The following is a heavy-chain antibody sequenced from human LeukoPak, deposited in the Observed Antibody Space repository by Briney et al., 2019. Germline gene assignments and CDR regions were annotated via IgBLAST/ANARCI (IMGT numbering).Heavy chain of an antibody. CDR2: INYSGST. V-gene: IGHV4-59*08. Sequence: PSETLSLTCTVSGGSISSYYWSWIRQPPGKGLEWIGCINYSGSTNYNPSLKSRVTISVDTSKNQFSLKLSSVNAADTAVYYCARSSYCGADCYSWDYWGQGTLVTVSS. CDR1: GGSISSYY. CDR3: ARSSYCGADCYSWDY. D-gene: IGHD2-21*02. J-gene: IGHJ4*02.